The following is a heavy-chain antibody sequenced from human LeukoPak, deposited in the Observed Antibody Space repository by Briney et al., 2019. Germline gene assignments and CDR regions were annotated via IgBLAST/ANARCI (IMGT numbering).Heavy chain of an antibody. CDR3: ASQGHHGKIVGTTLSYFYMDV. Sequence: SETLSLTCAVYGGSFSGYYWSWIRQPPGKGLEWIGEINHSGSTNYNPSLKSRVTISVDTSKNQFSLKLSSVTAADTAYYYCASQGHHGKIVGTTLSYFYMDVWGKGTTVTVSS. V-gene: IGHV4-34*01. CDR2: INHSGST. CDR1: GGSFSGYY. D-gene: IGHD1-26*01. J-gene: IGHJ6*03.